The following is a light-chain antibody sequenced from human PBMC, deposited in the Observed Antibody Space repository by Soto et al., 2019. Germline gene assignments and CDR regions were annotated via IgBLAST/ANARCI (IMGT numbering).Light chain of an antibody. CDR2: DAS. Sequence: ETVMTQSPATLSVSPGERVTLSCWASESVNDNLAWYHQKPGQTPRLLIYDASTRAAGIPASFSGSGSGTEFTLTISSLQSEDFGVYYCQHYNRWPLTCGGGTKVEIK. CDR3: QHYNRWPLT. J-gene: IGKJ4*01. V-gene: IGKV3-15*01. CDR1: ESVNDN.